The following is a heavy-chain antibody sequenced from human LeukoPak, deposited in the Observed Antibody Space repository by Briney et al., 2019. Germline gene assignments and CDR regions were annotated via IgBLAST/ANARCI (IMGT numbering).Heavy chain of an antibody. D-gene: IGHD3-3*01. CDR2: INHSGST. J-gene: IGHJ6*03. Sequence: PSETLSLTCAVYGGSFSGYYWSWIRQPPGKGLEWIGEINHSGSTNYNPSLKSRVTISVDTSKNQFSLKLSSVTAADTAVYYCARGPSGYYYYYYYMDVWGKGTTVTVSS. CDR1: GGSFSGYY. CDR3: ARGPSGYYYYYYYMDV. V-gene: IGHV4-34*01.